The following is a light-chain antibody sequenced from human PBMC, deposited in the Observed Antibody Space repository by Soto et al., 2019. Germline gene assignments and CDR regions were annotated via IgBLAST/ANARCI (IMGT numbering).Light chain of an antibody. J-gene: IGKJ2*01. CDR2: KAS. CDR3: QQLLSTSSYT. CDR1: QSISSW. Sequence: DIQMTQSPSTLSASVGDRVTITCRASQSISSWLAWYQQKPGKAPKLLIYKASSLESGVPSRFSGSGSGTDFTLTISSLQPEDFATYYCQQLLSTSSYTFGQGTKVDIK. V-gene: IGKV1-5*03.